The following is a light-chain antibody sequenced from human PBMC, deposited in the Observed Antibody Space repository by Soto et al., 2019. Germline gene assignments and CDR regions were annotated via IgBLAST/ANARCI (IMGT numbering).Light chain of an antibody. CDR3: QQYENLPT. CDR1: QNINNY. J-gene: IGKJ5*01. Sequence: DIQITQSPSSLSASVGYRVTITCQASQNINNYLNWYQQKPGRAPKLLIYDASNLEAGVPSRFRGSGSGTDFTFTISRLQPEDIATYYCQQYENLPTFGQGTRLEI. V-gene: IGKV1-33*01. CDR2: DAS.